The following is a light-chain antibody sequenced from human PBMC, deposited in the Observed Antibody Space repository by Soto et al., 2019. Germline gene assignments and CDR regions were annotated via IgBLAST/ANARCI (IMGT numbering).Light chain of an antibody. Sequence: QSVLTQPPSASGSPGQSVTISCTGTSSDVGRYNYVSWYQQHPGKAPKLMIYEVTKRPSGVPDRFSGSKSGNTASLTVSGLRAEDEADYYCSSYAGSNNFVFGTGTKLTVL. CDR2: EVT. CDR1: SSDVGRYNY. CDR3: SSYAGSNNFV. V-gene: IGLV2-8*01. J-gene: IGLJ1*01.